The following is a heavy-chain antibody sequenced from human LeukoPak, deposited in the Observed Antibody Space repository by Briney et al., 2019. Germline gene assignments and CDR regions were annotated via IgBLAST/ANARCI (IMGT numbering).Heavy chain of an antibody. D-gene: IGHD6-19*01. Sequence: SETLSLTCTVPGGSISSYYWSWIRQPPGKGLEWIGYIYYSGSTNYNPSLKSRVTISVDTSKNQFSLKLSSVAAADTAVYYCARAGGSIAVAGSFDYWGQGTLVTVSS. J-gene: IGHJ4*02. CDR3: ARAGGSIAVAGSFDY. CDR1: GGSISSYY. V-gene: IGHV4-59*01. CDR2: IYYSGST.